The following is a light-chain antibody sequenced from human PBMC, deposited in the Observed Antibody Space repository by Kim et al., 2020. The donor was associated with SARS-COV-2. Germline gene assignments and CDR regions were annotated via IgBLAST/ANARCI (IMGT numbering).Light chain of an antibody. Sequence: EIVMTQSPATLSVSPGERATLSCRASQSVSSNLAWYQQKPGQAPRLLIYGASTRATGIPARFSGSGSGTEFTLTISSLQSGDFAVYYCQQYNNWQGTFGQGTKVDIK. J-gene: IGKJ1*01. CDR3: QQYNNWQGT. CDR2: GAS. V-gene: IGKV3-15*01. CDR1: QSVSSN.